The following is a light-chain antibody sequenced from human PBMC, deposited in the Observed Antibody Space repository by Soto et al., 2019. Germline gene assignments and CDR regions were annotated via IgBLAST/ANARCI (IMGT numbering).Light chain of an antibody. CDR2: AAS. CDR3: QQYYSYPRT. J-gene: IGKJ3*01. CDR1: QGISSY. Sequence: AIRMTQSPSSLSASTGDRVTITCRASQGISSYLAWDQQKPGKAPKLLIYAASTLQSGVPSRFSGSGSETDFTLTISCLQSEDFATYYCQQYYSYPRTFGPWTKVDIK. V-gene: IGKV1-8*01.